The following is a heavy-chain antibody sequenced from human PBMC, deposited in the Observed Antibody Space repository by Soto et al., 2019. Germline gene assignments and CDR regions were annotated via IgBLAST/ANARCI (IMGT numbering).Heavy chain of an antibody. CDR3: ARDRGTYSSSICRAFNI. V-gene: IGHV4-4*02. Sequence: PSETLSLPCALYGGSISSNKWWCWVRQPPGKGLEWIGEIYHSGSTNFNPSLKSRVTISLDKPKNQFSLQLNSVPPEDTAVYSCARDRGTYSSSICRAFNIWGQGAMVTVSS. CDR2: IYHSGST. CDR1: GGSISSNKW. D-gene: IGHD6-6*01. J-gene: IGHJ3*02.